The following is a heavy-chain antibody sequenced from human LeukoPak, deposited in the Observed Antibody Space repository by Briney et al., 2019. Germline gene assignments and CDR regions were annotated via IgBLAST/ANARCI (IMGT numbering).Heavy chain of an antibody. V-gene: IGHV3-20*04. CDR2: INWNGGST. CDR3: ARETISYNYDSSGAERYWYFDL. J-gene: IGHJ2*01. Sequence: GRSLRLSCAASGFTFDDYGMSWVRQAPGKGLEWVSGINWNGGSTGYADSVKGRFTISRDNAKNSLYLQMNSLRAEDTALYYCARETISYNYDSSGAERYWYFDLWGRGTLVTVSS. CDR1: GFTFDDYG. D-gene: IGHD3-22*01.